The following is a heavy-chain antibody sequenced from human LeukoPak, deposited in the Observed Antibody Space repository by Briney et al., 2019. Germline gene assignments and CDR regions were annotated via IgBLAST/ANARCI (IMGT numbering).Heavy chain of an antibody. J-gene: IGHJ3*02. D-gene: IGHD6-19*01. CDR3: ASPHSSGWYGGAFDI. CDR2: IYPADSDT. Sequence: GESLKISCKGSGHRFTNYWIGWVRPMPGKGLEWMGIIYPADSDTRYSPSFQGQVTISADKSTSTAYLQWSSLKASDTAMYYCASPHSSGWYGGAFDIWGQGTMVTVSS. CDR1: GHRFTNYW. V-gene: IGHV5-51*01.